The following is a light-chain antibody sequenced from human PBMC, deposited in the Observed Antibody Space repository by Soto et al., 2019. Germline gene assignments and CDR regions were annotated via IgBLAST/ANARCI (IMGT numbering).Light chain of an antibody. J-gene: IGKJ4*01. CDR3: QQRSNWSEIT. Sequence: EIVLTQSPATLSLSPGERATLSCRPSQSVSSYLAWYQQKPGQAPRLLIYHASNRATGIPARFSGSGSGTDFTLTISSLEPEDFAVYYCQQRSNWSEITFGGGTKVDIK. CDR2: HAS. CDR1: QSVSSY. V-gene: IGKV3-11*01.